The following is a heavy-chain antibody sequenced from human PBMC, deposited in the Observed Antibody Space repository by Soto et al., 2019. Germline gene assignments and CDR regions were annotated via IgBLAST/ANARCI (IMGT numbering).Heavy chain of an antibody. V-gene: IGHV3-11*01. CDR2: IHSSGSTI. CDR1: GFTFSYYY. J-gene: IGHJ4*02. D-gene: IGHD1-20*01. CDR3: ARANNWNEFDY. Sequence: PGGSLRLSCAASGFTFSYYYMTWIRQAPGKGLEWVSHIHSSGSTIYYADSVKGRFTISRDNAKNSLYLQMNSLRTEDTAVYYCARANNWNEFDYWGQGTLVTVSS.